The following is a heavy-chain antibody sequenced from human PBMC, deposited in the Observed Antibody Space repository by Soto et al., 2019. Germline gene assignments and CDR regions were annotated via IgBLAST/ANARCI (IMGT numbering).Heavy chain of an antibody. V-gene: IGHV4-59*01. D-gene: IGHD1-26*01. CDR3: ARGRGSYYGWFDP. CDR2: IYYSGST. CDR1: GGSISSYY. J-gene: IGHJ5*02. Sequence: SETLSLTCTVSGGSISSYYWSWIRQPPGKGLEWIGYIYYSGSTNYNPSLKSRVTISVDTSKNQFSLKLSSVTAADTAVYYCARGRGSYYGWFDPWGQGTLVTVSS.